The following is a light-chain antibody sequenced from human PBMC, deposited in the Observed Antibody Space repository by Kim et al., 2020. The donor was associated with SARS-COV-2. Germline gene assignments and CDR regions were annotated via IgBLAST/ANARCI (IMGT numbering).Light chain of an antibody. CDR3: QQSHTTPLLT. Sequence: DIQMTQSPSSLAASVGDRVTIACRASQSISTYLNWYQQKPGKPPKLLIYAASTLQSGVPSRFSGSGSGTDFTLTISSLQPEDFATYYCQQSHTTPLLTFGGGTKLEI. CDR2: AAS. J-gene: IGKJ4*01. V-gene: IGKV1-39*01. CDR1: QSISTY.